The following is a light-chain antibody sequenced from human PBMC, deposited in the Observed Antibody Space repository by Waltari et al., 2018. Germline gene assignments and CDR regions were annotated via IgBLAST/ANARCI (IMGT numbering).Light chain of an antibody. CDR3: QQYYSIPWT. V-gene: IGKV4-1*01. CDR1: QSVLYSNNKNY. CDR2: WAS. J-gene: IGKJ1*01. Sequence: DIVMTQSPDSLTVSLGERATINCTSSQSVLYSNNKNYLAGYQQKAGQPPKLLIYWASSRESGVPDRFSGSGSGTDFTLPISSLQAEDVAVYYCQQYYSIPWTFGQGTKVEIK.